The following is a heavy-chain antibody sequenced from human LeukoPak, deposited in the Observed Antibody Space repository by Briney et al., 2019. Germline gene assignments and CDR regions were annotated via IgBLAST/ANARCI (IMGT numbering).Heavy chain of an antibody. Sequence: HPGGSLRLXCAASGFLFSRYWMSWVRQAPGKGLEWVANIKEDGSEKYYVESMKGRFTISRDNVKNSLYLQINSLRAEDTAVYYCARDSFETDIDYWGQGNLVTVSS. CDR3: ARDSFETDIDY. V-gene: IGHV3-7*01. CDR2: IKEDGSEK. CDR1: GFLFSRYW. J-gene: IGHJ4*02. D-gene: IGHD1-14*01.